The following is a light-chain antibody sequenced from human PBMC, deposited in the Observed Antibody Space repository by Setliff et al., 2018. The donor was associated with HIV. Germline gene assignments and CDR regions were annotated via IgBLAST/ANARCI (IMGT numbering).Light chain of an antibody. CDR3: CSYAGTYTV. J-gene: IGLJ2*01. V-gene: IGLV2-11*01. CDR2: DFT. Sequence: QSALTQPPSVSGSPGQSVTISCTGTSSDVGGYNYVSWYQRHPDKAPKLMIYDFTKWPSGVPDRFSGSKSGNTASLTISGLQAEDEADYYCCSYAGTYTVFGGGTKLTVL. CDR1: SSDVGGYNY.